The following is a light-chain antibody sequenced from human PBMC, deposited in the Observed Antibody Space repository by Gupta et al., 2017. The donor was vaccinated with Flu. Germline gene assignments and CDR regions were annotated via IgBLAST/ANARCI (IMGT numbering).Light chain of an antibody. J-gene: IGKJ5*01. V-gene: IGKV4-1*01. CDR1: QSVLYSSNNKNY. CDR3: QQDDNSPIT. Sequence: DIVMTQSPDSLAVSLGERATLNCKSSQSVLYSSNNKNYLAWYQQKPGQPPKLLIYWASTRQSGVPDRFSGSGSGTDFTLTISSLQAEDVAVYYCQQDDNSPITFGQGTRLEI. CDR2: WAS.